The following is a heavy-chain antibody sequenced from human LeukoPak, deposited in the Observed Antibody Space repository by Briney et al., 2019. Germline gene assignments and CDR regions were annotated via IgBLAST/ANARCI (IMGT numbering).Heavy chain of an antibody. CDR3: ARSNQGDANLTIFGVVAYYYYYYMDV. V-gene: IGHV6-1*01. Sequence: SQTLSLTCAISGDSVSSNSAAWNWIRQSPSRGLEWLGRTYYRSKWYNDYAVSVKSRITINPDTSKNQFSLQLNSMTPEDTAVYYCARSNQGDANLTIFGVVAYYYYYYMDVWGKGTTVTVSS. CDR2: TYYRSKWYN. J-gene: IGHJ6*03. D-gene: IGHD3-3*01. CDR1: GDSVSSNSAA.